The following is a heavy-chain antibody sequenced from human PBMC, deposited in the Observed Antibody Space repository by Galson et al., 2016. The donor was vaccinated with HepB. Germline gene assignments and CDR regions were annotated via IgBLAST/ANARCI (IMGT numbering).Heavy chain of an antibody. D-gene: IGHD5-24*01. CDR3: VRDGDAYNFDY. V-gene: IGHV3-74*01. CDR2: IKGDGVTT. Sequence: SLRLSCAASGFIFKDNWMHWVRQAPGKGLVWVSRIKGDGVTTTYADSLKGRFTISRDNAKKPLYRQLNSLRADDTAFYYCVRDGDAYNFDYWGQGTLVTVSS. J-gene: IGHJ4*02. CDR1: GFIFKDNW.